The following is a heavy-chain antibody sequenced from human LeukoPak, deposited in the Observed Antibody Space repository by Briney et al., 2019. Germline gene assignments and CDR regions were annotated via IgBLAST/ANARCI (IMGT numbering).Heavy chain of an antibody. V-gene: IGHV4-39*01. D-gene: IGHD5-24*01. CDR3: ASRGRDGYNDYYYYYMDV. J-gene: IGHJ6*03. Sequence: SETMSLTCTVSGGSISSSSYYWGWIRQPPGKGLEWIGSIYYSGSTYYNPSLKSRVTISVDTSKNQFSLKLSSVTTTDTPVYYCASRGRDGYNDYYYYYMDVWGKGTTVTVSS. CDR1: GGSISSSSYY. CDR2: IYYSGST.